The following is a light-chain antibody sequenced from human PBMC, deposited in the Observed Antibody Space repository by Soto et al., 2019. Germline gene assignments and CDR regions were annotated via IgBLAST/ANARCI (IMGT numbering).Light chain of an antibody. CDR2: DAS. CDR3: QQYNSYWYT. J-gene: IGKJ2*01. V-gene: IGKV1-5*01. Sequence: DIQMTQSPSTLSASVGDAVIITCRASQNINTWLAWYQQKPGKAPNLLIYDASNLQSGVPLRFSGSGSGTEVTLTISSLQPDDFATYYCQQYNSYWYTFGQGTRLEIK. CDR1: QNINTW.